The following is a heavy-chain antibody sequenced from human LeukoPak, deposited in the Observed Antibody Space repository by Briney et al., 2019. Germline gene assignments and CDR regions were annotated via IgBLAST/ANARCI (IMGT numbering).Heavy chain of an antibody. CDR2: ISRSGATT. D-gene: IGHD7-27*01. CDR1: GFTFNDYA. V-gene: IGHV3-23*01. CDR3: ARDPGDRWFFDL. J-gene: IGHJ2*01. Sequence: GGSLRLSCAASGFTFNDYAMDWVRQAPGKGLEWVSLISRSGATTYYADSVKGRFTISRDNSRNTLYLQMTSLRAEDTAVYYCARDPGDRWFFDLWGRGTLVTVSS.